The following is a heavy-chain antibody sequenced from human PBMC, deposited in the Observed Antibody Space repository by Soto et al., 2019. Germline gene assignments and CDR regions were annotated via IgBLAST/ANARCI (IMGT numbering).Heavy chain of an antibody. J-gene: IGHJ5*02. D-gene: IGHD2-2*01. Sequence: SVKVSCKASGGTFGSYAISWVRQAPGQGLEWMGGIIPIFGTANYAQKFQGRVTITADESTSTAYMELSSLRSEDTAVYYCARVVPGAEAWFGPWGQGTLVTVSS. CDR3: ARVVPGAEAWFGP. V-gene: IGHV1-69*13. CDR2: IIPIFGTA. CDR1: GGTFGSYA.